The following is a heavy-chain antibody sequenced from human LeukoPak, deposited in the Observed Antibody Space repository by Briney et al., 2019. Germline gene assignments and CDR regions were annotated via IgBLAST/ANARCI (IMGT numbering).Heavy chain of an antibody. J-gene: IGHJ4*02. D-gene: IGHD3-9*01. V-gene: IGHV1-18*01. CDR3: ARGGYYDILTPFDY. CDR2: ISAYNGNT. Sequence: ASVKVSCKASGYTFTSYGISWERQAPGQGLEWMGWISAYNGNTNYAQKLQGRVTMTTDTSTSTAYMELRSLRSDDTAMYYCARGGYYDILTPFDYWGQGTLVTVSS. CDR1: GYTFTSYG.